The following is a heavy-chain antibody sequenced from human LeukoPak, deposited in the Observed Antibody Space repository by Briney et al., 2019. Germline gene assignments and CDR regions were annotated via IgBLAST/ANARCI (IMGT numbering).Heavy chain of an antibody. Sequence: SETLSLTCAVYGGSFSGYYWSWIRQPPGKGLEWIGEINHSGSTNYNPSLKSRVTISVDTSKNQFSLKLSSVTAADTAVYYCARVKIRGRPFWNGYYYAFDIWGQGTMVTVSS. CDR2: INHSGST. CDR3: ARVKIRGRPFWNGYYYAFDI. CDR1: GGSFSGYY. V-gene: IGHV4-34*01. J-gene: IGHJ3*02. D-gene: IGHD3-3*01.